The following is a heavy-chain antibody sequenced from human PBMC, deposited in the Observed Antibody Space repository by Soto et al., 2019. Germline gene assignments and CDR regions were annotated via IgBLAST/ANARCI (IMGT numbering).Heavy chain of an antibody. CDR2: IYPGDSDT. CDR1: GYSFTSYW. Sequence: GESLKISCKGSGYSFTSYWIGWVRQMPGKGLEWMGIIYPGDSDTRYSPSFQGQVTISADKSISTAYLQWSSLKASDTAMYYCARHAVTRFGPRFAEYYGMDVWGQGTTVTVSS. J-gene: IGHJ6*02. V-gene: IGHV5-51*01. CDR3: ARHAVTRFGPRFAEYYGMDV. D-gene: IGHD4-17*01.